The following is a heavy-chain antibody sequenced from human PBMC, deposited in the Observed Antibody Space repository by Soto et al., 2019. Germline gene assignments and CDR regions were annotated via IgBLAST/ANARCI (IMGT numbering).Heavy chain of an antibody. CDR3: ARAVAVPADFDY. D-gene: IGHD6-19*01. CDR2: INAGNGHT. Sequence: QVQLVQSGAEEKKPGASVKVSCKASGYTFTVYAIHWVRQAPGQRLEWMGWINAGNGHTKYSQKFQGXVXXXRXASASTAYMELSSLRSEDTALYYCARAVAVPADFDYWGQGTLVTVSS. V-gene: IGHV1-3*05. CDR1: GYTFTVYA. J-gene: IGHJ4*02.